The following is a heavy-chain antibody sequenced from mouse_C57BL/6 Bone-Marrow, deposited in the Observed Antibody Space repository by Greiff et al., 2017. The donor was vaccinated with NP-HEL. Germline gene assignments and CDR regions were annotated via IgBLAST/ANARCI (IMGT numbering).Heavy chain of an antibody. Sequence: VQLQQPGAELVKPGASVKLSCKASGYTFTSYWMQWVKQRPGQGLEWIGEIDPSDSYTNYNQKFKGKATLTVDTSSSTAYMQLRSLTSEDSAVYYCARRRITTVDYWGQGTTLTVSS. CDR3: ARRRITTVDY. CDR2: IDPSDSYT. CDR1: GYTFTSYW. D-gene: IGHD1-1*01. J-gene: IGHJ2*01. V-gene: IGHV1-50*01.